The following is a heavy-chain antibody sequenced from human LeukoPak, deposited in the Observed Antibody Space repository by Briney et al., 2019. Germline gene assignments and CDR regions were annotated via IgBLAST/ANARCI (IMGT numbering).Heavy chain of an antibody. CDR3: ARSLGYCSGGSCSPDRALDY. CDR1: GGSISSYY. Sequence: SETLSLTCTVSGGSISSYYWSWIRQPAGKGLEWIGRIYTSGSTNYNPSLKSRVTMSVDTSKNQFSLKLSSVTAADTAVYYRARSLGYCSGGSCSPDRALDYWGQGTLVTVSS. D-gene: IGHD2-15*01. V-gene: IGHV4-4*07. CDR2: IYTSGST. J-gene: IGHJ4*02.